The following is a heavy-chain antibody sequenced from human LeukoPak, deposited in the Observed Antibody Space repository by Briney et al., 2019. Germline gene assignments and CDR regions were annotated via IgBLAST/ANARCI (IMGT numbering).Heavy chain of an antibody. V-gene: IGHV3-23*01. CDR2: ISGSGGST. J-gene: IGHJ4*02. CDR3: AKDKRWLLYNY. Sequence: PGGTLRLSCAASGFTFSSYGMSWVRQAPGKGLEWVSAISGSGGSTYYADSVKGRFTISRDNSKNTLYLQMNSLRAEDTAVYYCAKDKRWLLYNYWGQGTLVTVSS. CDR1: GFTFSSYG. D-gene: IGHD3-3*01.